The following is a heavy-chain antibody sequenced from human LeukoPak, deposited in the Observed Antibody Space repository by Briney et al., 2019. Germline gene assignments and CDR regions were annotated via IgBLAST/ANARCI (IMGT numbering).Heavy chain of an antibody. Sequence: GGSLRLSCAASGFTFSSYSMNWVRQAPGKGLEWVSSISSSSSSIYYADSVKGRFTISRDNAKNSLYLQMNSLRAEDTAVYYCAKGDYSTSFNWFDPWGQGTLVTVSS. V-gene: IGHV3-21*04. D-gene: IGHD6-6*01. CDR3: AKGDYSTSFNWFDP. CDR1: GFTFSSYS. J-gene: IGHJ5*02. CDR2: ISSSSSSI.